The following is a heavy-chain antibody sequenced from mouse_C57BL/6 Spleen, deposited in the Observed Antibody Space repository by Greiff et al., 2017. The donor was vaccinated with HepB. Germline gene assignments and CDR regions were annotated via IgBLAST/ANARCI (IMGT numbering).Heavy chain of an antibody. D-gene: IGHD2-3*01. CDR2: ISYDGSN. CDR3: ARGYDGYPLYAMDY. CDR1: GYSITSGYY. V-gene: IGHV3-6*01. Sequence: EVQVVESGPGLVKPSQSLSLTCSVTGYSITSGYYWNWIRQFPGNKLEWMGYISYDGSNNYNPSLKNRISITRDTSKNQFFLKLNAVTTEDTATYYCARGYDGYPLYAMDYWGQGTSVTVSS. J-gene: IGHJ4*01.